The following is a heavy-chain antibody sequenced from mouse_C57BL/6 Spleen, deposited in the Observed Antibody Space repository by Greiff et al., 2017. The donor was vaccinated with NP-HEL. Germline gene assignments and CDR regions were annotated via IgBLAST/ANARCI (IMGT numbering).Heavy chain of an antibody. CDR1: GYTFTDYY. CDR2: INPNNGGT. Sequence: EVQLQQSGPELVKPGASVKISCKASGYTFTDYYMNWVKQSHGKSLEWIGDINPNNGGTSYNQKFKGKATLTVDKSSSTAYMELRSLTSEDSAVYYCARYGYDYIDYWGQGTTLTVSS. V-gene: IGHV1-26*01. J-gene: IGHJ2*01. CDR3: ARYGYDYIDY. D-gene: IGHD2-3*01.